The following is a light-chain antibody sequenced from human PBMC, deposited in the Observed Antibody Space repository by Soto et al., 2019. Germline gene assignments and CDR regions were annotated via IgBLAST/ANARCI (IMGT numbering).Light chain of an antibody. Sequence: VLTQSPDTLSLSPGERATLSCRASQSVSSSYLAWYQQKPGQAPRLLIYGASGRATGIPDRFSGSGSGTDFTLTISRLEPEDFAVYYCQQYGSSPPWTFGQGTKVDIK. J-gene: IGKJ1*01. V-gene: IGKV3-20*01. CDR2: GAS. CDR1: QSVSSSY. CDR3: QQYGSSPPWT.